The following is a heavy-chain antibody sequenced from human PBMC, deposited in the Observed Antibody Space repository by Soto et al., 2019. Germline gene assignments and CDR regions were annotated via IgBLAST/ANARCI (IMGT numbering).Heavy chain of an antibody. V-gene: IGHV4-31*03. CDR2: IYYSGST. J-gene: IGHJ5*02. CDR3: ARERADYGGKQKWFDP. D-gene: IGHD4-17*01. Sequence: SETLSLTCTVSGGSISGGGYYWSWIRQHPGKGLEWIGYIYYSGSTYYNPSLKSRVTISVDTSKNQFSLKLSSVTAADTAVYYCARERADYGGKQKWFDPWGQGNLVPVSP. CDR1: GGSISGGGYY.